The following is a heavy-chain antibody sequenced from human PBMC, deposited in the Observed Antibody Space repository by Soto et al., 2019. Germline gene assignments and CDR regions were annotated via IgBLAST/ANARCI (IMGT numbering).Heavy chain of an antibody. CDR1: GGTFSSYA. J-gene: IGHJ6*02. D-gene: IGHD2-2*01. Sequence: SVKVSCKASGGTFSSYAISWVRQAPGQGLEWMGGIIPIFGTANYAQKFQGRVTITADESTSTAYMELSSLRSEDTAVYYCARYCSSTSCYEGYYYYGMDVWGQGTTVTAP. CDR3: ARYCSSTSCYEGYYYYGMDV. CDR2: IIPIFGTA. V-gene: IGHV1-69*13.